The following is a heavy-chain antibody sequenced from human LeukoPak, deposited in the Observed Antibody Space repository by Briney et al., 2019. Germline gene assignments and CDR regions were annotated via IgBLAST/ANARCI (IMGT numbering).Heavy chain of an antibody. CDR1: GFTFSSYS. V-gene: IGHV3-21*04. CDR2: ISSSSSYI. Sequence: GGSLRLSCAASGFTFSSYSMNWVRQAPGKGLEWVSSISSSSSYIYYADSVKGRFTISRDNAKNSLYLQMNSLRAEDTAVYYCASVGYCSGGTCPGVWGQGTTVTVSS. CDR3: ASVGYCSGGTCPGV. D-gene: IGHD2-15*01. J-gene: IGHJ6*02.